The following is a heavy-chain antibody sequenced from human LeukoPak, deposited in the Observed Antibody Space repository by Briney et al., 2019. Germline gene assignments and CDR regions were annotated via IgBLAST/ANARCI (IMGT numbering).Heavy chain of an antibody. CDR2: ISAYNDNT. CDR1: GYTFPNYA. J-gene: IGHJ4*02. Sequence: ASVKVSCKAPGYTFPNYAIIWVRQAPGQGLEWMGWISAYNDNTNHAQKFQGRVTMTTDTSTSTAYMELRSLRSDDTAVYYCARDVGEGYCSGGSCSDYWGQGTLVTVSS. D-gene: IGHD2-15*01. CDR3: ARDVGEGYCSGGSCSDY. V-gene: IGHV1-18*01.